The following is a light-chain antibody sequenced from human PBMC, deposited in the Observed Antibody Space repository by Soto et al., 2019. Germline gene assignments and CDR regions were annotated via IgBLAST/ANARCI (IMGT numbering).Light chain of an antibody. V-gene: IGKV1-5*03. CDR3: QXXXSYPLT. Sequence: DIQMTQSPSTLSASVGDRVTITCRASQSINRWLAWYQQKPGKAPNLLIYKASSLDSGVPSRFSGSGSGAEFTLTISSLQPDXXXTXXXQXXXSYPLTFGGGTRVEIK. CDR1: QSINRW. CDR2: KAS. J-gene: IGKJ4*01.